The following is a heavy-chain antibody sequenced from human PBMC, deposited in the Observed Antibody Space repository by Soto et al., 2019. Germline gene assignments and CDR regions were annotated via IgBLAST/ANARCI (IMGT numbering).Heavy chain of an antibody. CDR2: ISGSGGAT. CDR1: GFTFSSYA. V-gene: IGHV3-23*01. CDR3: ARGQGIVMFPVPVGIVNRPKPTGFDY. D-gene: IGHD2-15*01. J-gene: IGHJ4*02. Sequence: EVQLLESGGGLARPGGALRLCCTASGFTFSSYAMTWVRQAPGKGLAWVSGISGSGGATPYTDAVKGRFTVSRENSNYTVCLQMNSLCVEDTAVYYCARGQGIVMFPVPVGIVNRPKPTGFDYWGQGPLVTVST.